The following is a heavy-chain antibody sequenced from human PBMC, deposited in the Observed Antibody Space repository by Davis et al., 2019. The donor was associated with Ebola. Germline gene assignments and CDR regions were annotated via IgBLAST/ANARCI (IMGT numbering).Heavy chain of an antibody. CDR3: AKEGARYSSSWYSEPPALYYYYGMDV. V-gene: IGHV3-23*01. J-gene: IGHJ6*02. CDR2: ISGSGGST. CDR1: GFTFSAYA. Sequence: GESLKISCVGSGFTFSAYAMNWVRQAPGKGLEWVSAISGSGGSTYYADSVKGRFTISRDNSKNTLYLQMNSLRAEDTAVYYCAKEGARYSSSWYSEPPALYYYYGMDVWGQGTTVTVSS. D-gene: IGHD6-13*01.